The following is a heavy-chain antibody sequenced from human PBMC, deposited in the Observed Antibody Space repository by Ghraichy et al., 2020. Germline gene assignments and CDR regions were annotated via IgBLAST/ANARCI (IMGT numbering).Heavy chain of an antibody. D-gene: IGHD1-26*01. CDR1: GFTFSSYE. V-gene: IGHV3-48*03. J-gene: IGHJ6*02. CDR3: ARDKAEVGATYYYYGMDV. Sequence: GGSLRLSCAASGFTFSSYEMNWVRQAPGKGLEWVSYISSSGSTIYYADSVKGRFTISRDNAKNSLYLQMNSLRAEDTAVYYCARDKAEVGATYYYYGMDVWGQGTTVTVSS. CDR2: ISSSGSTI.